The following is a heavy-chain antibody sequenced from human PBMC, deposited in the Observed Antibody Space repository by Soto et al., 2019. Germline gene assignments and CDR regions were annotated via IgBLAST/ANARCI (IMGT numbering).Heavy chain of an antibody. Sequence: GGSLRLSCAASGFTVGVNYMTWVRQAPGKGLEWVSLIDSRGTTYYADSVKGRFTISRDNSRDTVYLQMNSLRAEDTAVYYCARDTRAARFDLWGQGTLVTVSS. V-gene: IGHV3-66*01. CDR1: GFTVGVNY. CDR3: ARDTRAARFDL. CDR2: IDSRGTT. J-gene: IGHJ4*02. D-gene: IGHD6-6*01.